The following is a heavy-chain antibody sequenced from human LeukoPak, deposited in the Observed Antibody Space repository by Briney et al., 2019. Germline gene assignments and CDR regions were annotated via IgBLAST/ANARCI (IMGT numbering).Heavy chain of an antibody. J-gene: IGHJ4*02. CDR1: GYTFTIYY. V-gene: IGHV1-2*02. Sequence: ASVKVSCMASGYTFTIYYMHWVRQAPGQGLGWMGWINPNSGATSYAQRFQGRVTMTRDTSISTAYMELSGLTSDDTAVYYCARNPPYCTRTSCYNDYWGQGTLVTVSS. D-gene: IGHD2-2*02. CDR3: ARNPPYCTRTSCYNDY. CDR2: INPNSGAT.